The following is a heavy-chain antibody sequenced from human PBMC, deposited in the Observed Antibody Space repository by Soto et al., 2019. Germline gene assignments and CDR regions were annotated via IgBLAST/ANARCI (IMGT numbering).Heavy chain of an antibody. CDR2: IIAIYGTA. CDR1: GGTFSSYA. Sequence: GASVKVSCKASGGTFSSYAISWVRQAPGQGLEWMGGIIAIYGTANYAQKFQGRVTITADTSTSTAYMELSSLRSEDTAVYYCARESGDSGYDHFDYWGQGTLVTVSS. V-gene: IGHV1-69*06. D-gene: IGHD5-12*01. J-gene: IGHJ4*02. CDR3: ARESGDSGYDHFDY.